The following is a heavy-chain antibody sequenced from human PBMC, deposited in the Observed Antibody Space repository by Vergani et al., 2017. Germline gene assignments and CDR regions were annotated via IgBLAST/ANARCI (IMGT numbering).Heavy chain of an antibody. D-gene: IGHD2-21*02. J-gene: IGHJ4*02. CDR3: AKDLGHSARGGDCPDY. V-gene: IGHV3-30*18. Sequence: QVQLVESGGGVVQPGRSLRLSCAASGFIFSSYGIHWVRQAPGKGLEWVAVTSYDGTNKYYADSVKGRFTISRDNSKNTLYLQMNSLRAEDTAVYYCAKDLGHSARGGDCPDYWGQGTLVTVSS. CDR1: GFIFSSYG. CDR2: TSYDGTNK.